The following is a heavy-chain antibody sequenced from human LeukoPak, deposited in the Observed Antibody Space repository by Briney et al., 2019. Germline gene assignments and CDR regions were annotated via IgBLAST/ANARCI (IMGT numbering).Heavy chain of an antibody. CDR3: ASGGGWELPYNFDY. CDR2: IYYGGSS. Sequence: SETLSLTCTVSGASLSRYYWSWIRQPPGKGLEWIGYIYYGGSSTYSPSLQSRVTISVDTSKNQFSLRLSSVTAADTAVYYCASGGGWELPYNFDYWGQGTLVTVSS. J-gene: IGHJ4*02. CDR1: GASLSRYY. D-gene: IGHD1-26*01. V-gene: IGHV4-59*08.